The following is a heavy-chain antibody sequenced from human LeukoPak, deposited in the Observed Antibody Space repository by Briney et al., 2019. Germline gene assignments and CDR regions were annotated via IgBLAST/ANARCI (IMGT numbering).Heavy chain of an antibody. D-gene: IGHD4-4*01. CDR2: INHSGST. CDR3: ARGQGNYGYYYYYGMDV. CDR1: GGSFSGYY. J-gene: IGHJ6*02. V-gene: IGHV4-34*01. Sequence: SETLSLTCAVYGGSFSGYYWSWIRQPPGKGLEWIGEINHSGSTNYNPSLKSRVTISVDTSKNQFSLKLSSVTTADTAVYYCARGQGNYGYYYYYGMDVWGQGTTVTVSS.